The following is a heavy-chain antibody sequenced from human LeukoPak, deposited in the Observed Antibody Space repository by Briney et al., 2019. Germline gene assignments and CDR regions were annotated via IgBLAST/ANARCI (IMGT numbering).Heavy chain of an antibody. CDR1: GFTFSSYS. Sequence: GGSLRLSCAASGFTFSSYSMNWVRQAPGKGLEWVSSISSSSSNIYYADSVKGRFTISRDNAKNSLYLQMNSLRAEDTAVYYCARDPDYYDSSGYSDDAFDIWGQGTMVTVSS. D-gene: IGHD3-22*01. CDR2: ISSSSSNI. J-gene: IGHJ3*02. CDR3: ARDPDYYDSSGYSDDAFDI. V-gene: IGHV3-21*01.